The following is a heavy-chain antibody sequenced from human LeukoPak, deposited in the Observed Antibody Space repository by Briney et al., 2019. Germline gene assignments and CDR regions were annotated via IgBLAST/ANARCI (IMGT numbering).Heavy chain of an antibody. CDR3: ARDSTGNQNGQIDSSGWYFDY. D-gene: IGHD6-19*01. V-gene: IGHV4-30-4*08. CDR2: IYYSGST. J-gene: IGHJ4*02. CDR1: CGSISSGDYY. Sequence: PSETLSLTCTVSCGSISSGDYYWSWIRQPPGKGLEWIGYIYYSGSTYYNPSLKSRVTISVDTSKDQFSLKLSSVTAADTAVYYCARDSTGNQNGQIDSSGWYFDYWGQGTLVTVSS.